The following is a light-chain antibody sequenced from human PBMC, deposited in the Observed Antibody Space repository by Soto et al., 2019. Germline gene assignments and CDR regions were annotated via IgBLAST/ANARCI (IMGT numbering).Light chain of an antibody. CDR1: QSVGRK. V-gene: IGKV3-15*01. CDR3: QQYDIWPPWT. Sequence: EIEMTQSPATLSVSPGERATLSCRSSQSVGRKLAWYQQKPGQAPRLLIYDASNRAMGVPARFSGRGSGTEFTLTISSLQSEDVAVSHGQQYDIWPPWTFGQGTKVEI. CDR2: DAS. J-gene: IGKJ1*01.